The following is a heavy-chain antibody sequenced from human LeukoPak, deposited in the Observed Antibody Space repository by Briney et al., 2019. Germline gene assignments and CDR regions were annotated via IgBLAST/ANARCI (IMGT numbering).Heavy chain of an antibody. CDR3: AKDNYYDSSGYIDF. Sequence: PGGSLRLSCAASGFTFGDYDMHWVRQAPGKGLEWVSGISWYSGSIGYADSVKGRFTISRDNAKNSLYLQMNSLRAEDMALYYCAKDNYYDSSGYIDFWGQGTLVTVSS. CDR1: GFTFGDYD. V-gene: IGHV3-9*03. D-gene: IGHD3-22*01. J-gene: IGHJ4*02. CDR2: ISWYSGSI.